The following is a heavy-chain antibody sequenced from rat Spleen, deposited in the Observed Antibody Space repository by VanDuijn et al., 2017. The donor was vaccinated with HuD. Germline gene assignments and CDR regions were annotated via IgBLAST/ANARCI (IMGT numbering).Heavy chain of an antibody. CDR2: ITNTGGST. Sequence: EVQLVESGGGLVQPERSLKLSCVASGFTFNNYWMTWIRQAPGKGLEWVASITNTGGSTYYPDSVKGRFTISRDNAKSTLYLQMNSLRSEDTATYYCTSETSGYFDYWGQGVMVTVSS. CDR1: GFTFNNYW. J-gene: IGHJ2*01. V-gene: IGHV5-31*01. CDR3: TSETSGYFDY. D-gene: IGHD4-2*01.